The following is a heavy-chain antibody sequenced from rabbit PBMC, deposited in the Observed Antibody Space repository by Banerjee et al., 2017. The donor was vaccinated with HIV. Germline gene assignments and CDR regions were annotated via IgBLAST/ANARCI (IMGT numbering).Heavy chain of an antibody. V-gene: IGHV1S47*01. J-gene: IGHJ4*01. CDR2: IDPVFGST. D-gene: IGHD4-2*01. CDR1: GFDFSSYG. CDR3: ARGGYAGDVGVGYNL. Sequence: QEQVEESGGDLVKPEGSLTLTCTASGFDFSSYGVSWVRQAPGKGLEWIGYIDPVFGSTYYASWVNGRFTISSHNAQNTLYLQLTSLTAADTATYFCARGGYAGDVGVGYNLWGPGTLVTVS.